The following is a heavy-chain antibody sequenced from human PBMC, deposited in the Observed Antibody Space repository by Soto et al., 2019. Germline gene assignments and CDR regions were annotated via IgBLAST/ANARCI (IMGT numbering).Heavy chain of an antibody. CDR1: GFTFSSYA. D-gene: IGHD3-10*01. J-gene: IGHJ4*02. V-gene: IGHV3-23*01. Sequence: EVPLLESGGGLVQPGGSLRLSCAASGFTFSSYAMSWVRQAPGKGLERVSVISGSGGSTYYADSVKGRFTISRDNSNNTLYLQMNSLRAEDTAVYYCAKRGSGSYYDYWGQGTLVTVSS. CDR3: AKRGSGSYYDY. CDR2: ISGSGGST.